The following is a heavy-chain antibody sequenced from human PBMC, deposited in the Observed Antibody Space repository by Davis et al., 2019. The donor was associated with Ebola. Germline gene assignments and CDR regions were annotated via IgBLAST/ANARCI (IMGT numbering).Heavy chain of an antibody. CDR2: INSDGSST. D-gene: IGHD4-17*01. CDR1: GFTFSSYW. V-gene: IGHV3-74*01. Sequence: HTGGSLRFSCAASGFTFSSYWMHWVRQAPGKGLVWVSRINSDGSSTSYADSVKGRFTISRDNAKNTLYLQMNSLRAEDTAVYYCAREGSTVTTYDNWGQGTLVTVSS. CDR3: AREGSTVTTYDN. J-gene: IGHJ4*02.